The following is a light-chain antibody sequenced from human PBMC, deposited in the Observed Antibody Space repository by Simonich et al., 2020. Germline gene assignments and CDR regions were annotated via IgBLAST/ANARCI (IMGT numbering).Light chain of an antibody. Sequence: DIVMTQSPDSLAVSLGERATINCKSRQSVLYSSNNKNYLAWYQQKPGQPPKLLIYWASTRESVVPDRFSGSGSGTDFTLTISSLQAEDVAVYYCQQYYSTPPTFGQGTRLEIK. CDR3: QQYYSTPPT. CDR1: QSVLYSSNNKNY. V-gene: IGKV4-1*01. J-gene: IGKJ5*01. CDR2: WAS.